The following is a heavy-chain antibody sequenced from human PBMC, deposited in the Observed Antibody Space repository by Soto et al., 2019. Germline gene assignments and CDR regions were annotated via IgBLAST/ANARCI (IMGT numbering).Heavy chain of an antibody. CDR1: GGSISSGGYY. CDR2: IYYSGST. Sequence: QVQLQESGPGLVKPSQTLSLTCTVSGGSISSGGYYWSWIRQHPGKDLEWIGYIYYSGSTYYNPSLKSRVTISVDTSKNQFSLKLSSVSAADTAVYYCARGVGYDYVWGSYRPNWFDPWGQGTLVTVSS. J-gene: IGHJ5*02. CDR3: ARGVGYDYVWGSYRPNWFDP. D-gene: IGHD3-16*02. V-gene: IGHV4-31*03.